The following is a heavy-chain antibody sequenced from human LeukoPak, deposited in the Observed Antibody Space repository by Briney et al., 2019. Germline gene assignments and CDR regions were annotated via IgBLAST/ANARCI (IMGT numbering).Heavy chain of an antibody. CDR3: ARDLTFVGRYNWFDP. J-gene: IGHJ5*02. CDR1: GGSISSSSYY. V-gene: IGHV4-39*07. Sequence: SETLSLTCTVSGGSISSSSYYWGWIRQPPGKGLEWIGSIYYSGSTYYNPSLKSRVTISVDTSKNQFSLKLSSVTAADTAVYYCARDLTFVGRYNWFDPWGQGTLVTVSS. CDR2: IYYSGST. D-gene: IGHD3-10*01.